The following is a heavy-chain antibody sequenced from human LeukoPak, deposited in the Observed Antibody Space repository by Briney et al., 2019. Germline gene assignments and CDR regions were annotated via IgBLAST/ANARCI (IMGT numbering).Heavy chain of an antibody. CDR1: GFTFSSYS. Sequence: GGSLRLSCAASGFTFSSYSMNWVRQAPGQGLEWVSSISSSSSYIYYADSVKGRFTISRDNAKNSLYLQMNSLRAEDTAVYYCAREGPRNYFDYWGQGALVTVSS. V-gene: IGHV3-21*04. D-gene: IGHD7-27*01. CDR3: AREGPRNYFDY. CDR2: ISSSSSYI. J-gene: IGHJ4*02.